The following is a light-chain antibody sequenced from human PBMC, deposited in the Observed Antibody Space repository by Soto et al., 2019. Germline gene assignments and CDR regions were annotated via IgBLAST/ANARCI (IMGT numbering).Light chain of an antibody. J-gene: IGKJ2*01. CDR2: LGS. Sequence: EIVVTQSPLSLPVTPGEPASISCRSSQSLLYSNGYNYLDWYLQKPGQPPQLLIYLGSNRASGVTDRFSGSGSGTDFTLKISRVEAEDVGVYFCVQALQTPYTFGQGTKLEIK. V-gene: IGKV2-28*01. CDR1: QSLLYSNGYNY. CDR3: VQALQTPYT.